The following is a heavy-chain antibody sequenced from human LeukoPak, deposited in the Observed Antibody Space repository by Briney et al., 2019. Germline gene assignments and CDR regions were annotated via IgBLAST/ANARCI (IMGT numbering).Heavy chain of an antibody. V-gene: IGHV3-11*04. CDR2: ISSSDNTI. Sequence: GGSLRLSCAASGFTFSDYYMSWIRQAPGKGLEWVSYISSSDNTIYYADSVKGRFTISRGNAKNSLYLQMNSLRAEDTAVYYCAREGYSSSWFFDYWGQGTLVTVSS. J-gene: IGHJ4*02. CDR3: AREGYSSSWFFDY. D-gene: IGHD6-13*01. CDR1: GFTFSDYY.